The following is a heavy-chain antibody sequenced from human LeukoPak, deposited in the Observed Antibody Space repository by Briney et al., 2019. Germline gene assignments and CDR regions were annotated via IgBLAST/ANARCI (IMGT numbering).Heavy chain of an antibody. CDR3: ARDPRYCSGGSCYSSDY. Sequence: PGGSLRLSCAASGFTFSHYGMTWVRQAPGKGLEWVSAISGSGGSTYYAGSVKGRFTISRDNAKKSLYLQMNSLRAEDTAEYYCARDPRYCSGGSCYSSDYWGQGTLVTVSS. D-gene: IGHD2-15*01. V-gene: IGHV3-21*01. CDR2: ISGSGGST. CDR1: GFTFSHYG. J-gene: IGHJ4*02.